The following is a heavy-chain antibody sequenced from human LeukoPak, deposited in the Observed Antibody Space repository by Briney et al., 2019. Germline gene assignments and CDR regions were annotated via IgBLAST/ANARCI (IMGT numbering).Heavy chain of an antibody. Sequence: SETLSLTCTGSSGSISSGGHSWSWIRQPPGKGLEWIGYIYHSGSGSTYYNPSLKSRVSISIDKSKNQCSLTLNSVTAADTAVYYCARINDFWSGPTLDVWGQGTTVTVSS. CDR2: IYHSGSGST. CDR1: SGSISSGGHS. CDR3: ARINDFWSGPTLDV. J-gene: IGHJ6*02. D-gene: IGHD3-3*01. V-gene: IGHV4-30-2*01.